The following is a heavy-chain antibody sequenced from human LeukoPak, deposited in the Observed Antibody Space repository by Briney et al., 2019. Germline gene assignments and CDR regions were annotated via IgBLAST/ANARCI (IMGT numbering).Heavy chain of an antibody. CDR3: ARANSGRLRIDY. CDR2: IYYSGST. V-gene: IGHV4-59*01. CDR1: GGSISGYY. Sequence: PSETLSLTCTVSGGSISGYYWSWIRQPPGKGLEWIGYIYYSGSTNYNPSLKSRVTISVDTSKNQFSLKLSSVTAADTAVYYCARANSGRLRIDYWGQGTLVTVSS. D-gene: IGHD3-16*01. J-gene: IGHJ4*02.